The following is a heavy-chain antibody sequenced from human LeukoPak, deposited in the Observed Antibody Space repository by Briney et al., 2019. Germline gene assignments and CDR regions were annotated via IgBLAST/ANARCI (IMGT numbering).Heavy chain of an antibody. CDR2: ISAYNGNT. Sequence: ASVKVSCKASGYTFTSYGISWVRQAPGQGLEWMGWISAYNGNTNYAQKFQGRVTMTRDTSTSTVYMELSSLRSEDTAVYYCAREGPSGYDPYFDYWGQGTLVTVSS. CDR3: AREGPSGYDPYFDY. J-gene: IGHJ4*02. V-gene: IGHV1-18*01. CDR1: GYTFTSYG. D-gene: IGHD5-12*01.